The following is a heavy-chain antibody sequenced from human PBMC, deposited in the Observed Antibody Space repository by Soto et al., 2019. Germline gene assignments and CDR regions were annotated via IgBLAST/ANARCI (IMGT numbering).Heavy chain of an antibody. CDR2: ISAYNGNT. J-gene: IGHJ4*02. V-gene: IGHV1-18*03. CDR1: GYTFTSYG. CDR3: AIAYYDILTGYYPFDY. Sequence: QVQLVQSGAEVKKPGASVKVSCKASGYTFTSYGISWVRQAPGQGLEWMGWISAYNGNTNYAQKLQGRVTMTTDTSTSTAYMELRSLRSDDMAVYYCAIAYYDILTGYYPFDYWGQGTLVTVSS. D-gene: IGHD3-9*01.